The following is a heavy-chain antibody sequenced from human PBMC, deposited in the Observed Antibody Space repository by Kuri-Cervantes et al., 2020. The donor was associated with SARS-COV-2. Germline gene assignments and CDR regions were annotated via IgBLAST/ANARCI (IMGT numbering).Heavy chain of an antibody. Sequence: GSLRLSCTVSGGSIGSHHWSWIRQSPGKGLEWIGYIEYGGSTVYNPSLRSRVSMSVDTSKNQFSLRLSSVTAADTAVYYCARKAQYCSSTICYTNWFDPWGQGTLVTVSS. V-gene: IGHV4-59*11. CDR1: GGSIGSHH. D-gene: IGHD2-2*02. J-gene: IGHJ5*02. CDR3: ARKAQYCSSTICYTNWFDP. CDR2: IEYGGST.